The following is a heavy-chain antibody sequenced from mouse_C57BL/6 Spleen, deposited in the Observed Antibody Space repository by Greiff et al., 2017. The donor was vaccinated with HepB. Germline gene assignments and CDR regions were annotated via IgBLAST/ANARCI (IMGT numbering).Heavy chain of an antibody. V-gene: IGHV1-69*01. Sequence: QVQLQQPGAELVMPGASVKLSCKASGYTFTSYWMHWVKQRPGQGLEWIGEIDPSDSYTNYNQKFKGKSTLTVDKSSSTAYMQLSSLTSEDSAVYYCARKGDNLEAMGYWGQGTSVTVSS. CDR2: IDPSDSYT. CDR1: GYTFTSYW. J-gene: IGHJ4*01. D-gene: IGHD4-1*01. CDR3: ARKGDNLEAMGY.